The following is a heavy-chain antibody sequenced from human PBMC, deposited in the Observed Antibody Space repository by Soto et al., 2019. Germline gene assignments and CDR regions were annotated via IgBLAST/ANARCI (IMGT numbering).Heavy chain of an antibody. J-gene: IGHJ5*02. D-gene: IGHD3-16*01. CDR2: INVGNGNT. CDR1: GYTFTSYV. Sequence: ASVKVSCKASGYTFTSYVMHWVRQAPGQRLEWMGWINVGNGNTKYSQKFQGRVTITRDTSASTVYMELSSLRSEDTAVYYCARDGGWNWFDPWGQGTLVTVSS. V-gene: IGHV1-3*01. CDR3: ARDGGWNWFDP.